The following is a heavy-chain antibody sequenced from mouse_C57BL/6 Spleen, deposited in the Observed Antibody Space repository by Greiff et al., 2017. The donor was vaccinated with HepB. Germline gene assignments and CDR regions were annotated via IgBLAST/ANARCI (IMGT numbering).Heavy chain of an antibody. J-gene: IGHJ1*03. CDR1: GYAFSSYW. V-gene: IGHV1-80*01. D-gene: IGHD1-1*01. Sequence: VQLQQSGAELVKPGASVKISCKASGYAFSSYWMNWVKQRPGKGLEWIGQIYPGDGDTNYNGKFKGKATLTADKSSSTAYMQLSSLTSEDSAVYFCARLTTVVANFDVWGTGTTVTVSS. CDR3: ARLTTVVANFDV. CDR2: IYPGDGDT.